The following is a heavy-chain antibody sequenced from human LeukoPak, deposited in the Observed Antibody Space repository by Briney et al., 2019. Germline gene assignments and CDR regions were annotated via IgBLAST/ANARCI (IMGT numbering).Heavy chain of an antibody. CDR1: GYTFTSYY. CDR3: ARAGGSYSLYDY. Sequence: ASVKVSCKASGYTFTSYYMHWVRQAPGQGLEWMGIINPSGGSTSYAQKFQGRVTITADESTSTAYMELSSLRSEDTAVYYCARAGGSYSLYDYWGQGTLVTVSS. D-gene: IGHD1-26*01. J-gene: IGHJ4*02. V-gene: IGHV1-46*01. CDR2: INPSGGST.